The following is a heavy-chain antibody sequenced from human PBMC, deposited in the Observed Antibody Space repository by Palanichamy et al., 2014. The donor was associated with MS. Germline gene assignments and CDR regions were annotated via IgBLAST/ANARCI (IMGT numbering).Heavy chain of an antibody. Sequence: QAQLVQSGTEVQKPGASVKVSCKSSGYSFTTYGVSWVRQAPGQGLEWMGWISTSLGKANYVQKFQGRVTLTTDASTSTVYMELRSLRSDDTATYYCARDLGNAIPAGFYWGQGTLVTVSS. CDR1: GYSFTTYG. J-gene: IGHJ4*02. CDR2: ISTSLGKA. CDR3: ARDLGNAIPAGFY. D-gene: IGHD2-8*01. V-gene: IGHV1-18*01.